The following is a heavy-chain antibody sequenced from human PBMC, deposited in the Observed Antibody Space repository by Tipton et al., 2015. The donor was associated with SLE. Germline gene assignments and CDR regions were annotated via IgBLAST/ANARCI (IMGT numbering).Heavy chain of an antibody. J-gene: IGHJ1*01. V-gene: IGHV4-34*01. D-gene: IGHD6-6*01. Sequence: TLSLTCAVYGGSFSGYYWSWIRQPPGKGLEWIGEINHSRSTNYNPSLKSRVTISVDTSKNQFSLRLSSVTAADTAVYYCARDKRVAARPAYFQHWGQGTLVTVSS. CDR2: INHSRST. CDR1: GGSFSGYY. CDR3: ARDKRVAARPAYFQH.